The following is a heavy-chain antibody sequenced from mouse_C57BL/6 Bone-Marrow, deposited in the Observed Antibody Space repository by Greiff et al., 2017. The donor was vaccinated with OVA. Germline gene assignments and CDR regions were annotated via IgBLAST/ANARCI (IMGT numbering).Heavy chain of an antibody. CDR1: GFTFSDYY. D-gene: IGHD1-1*01. CDR3: AREITTVVARYFDV. V-gene: IGHV5-16*01. CDR2: INYDGSST. Sequence: EVQLVESEGGLVQPGSSMKLSCTASGFTFSDYYMAWVRQVPEKGLEWVANINYDGSSTYYLDSLKSRFIISRDNAKNILDLHMSSLKSEDTATYYCAREITTVVARYFDVWGTGTTVTVSS. J-gene: IGHJ1*03.